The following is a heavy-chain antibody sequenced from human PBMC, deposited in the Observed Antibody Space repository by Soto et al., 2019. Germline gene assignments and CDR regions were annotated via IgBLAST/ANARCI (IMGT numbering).Heavy chain of an antibody. Sequence: SETLSLTCTVSGGYISSGGYYWSWIRQHPGKGLEWIGYIYYSGSTYYNPSLKSRVTISVDTSKNQFSLKLSSVTAADTAVYYCAAVAGDKIDYWGQGTLVTVSS. CDR3: AAVAGDKIDY. V-gene: IGHV4-31*03. CDR2: IYYSGST. J-gene: IGHJ4*02. CDR1: GGYISSGGYY. D-gene: IGHD6-19*01.